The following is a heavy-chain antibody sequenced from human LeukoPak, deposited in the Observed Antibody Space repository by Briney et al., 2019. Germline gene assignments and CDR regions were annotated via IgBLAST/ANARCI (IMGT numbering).Heavy chain of an antibody. Sequence: PSETLSLTCAVYGGSFSGYYWSWIRQPPGKGLEWIGEINHSGSTNYNPSLKSRVTISVDTSKNQFSLKLSSVTAADTAVYYCARGLGNAFDIWGQGTMVTVSS. CDR3: ARGLGNAFDI. CDR2: INHSGST. V-gene: IGHV4-34*01. J-gene: IGHJ3*02. CDR1: GGSFSGYY.